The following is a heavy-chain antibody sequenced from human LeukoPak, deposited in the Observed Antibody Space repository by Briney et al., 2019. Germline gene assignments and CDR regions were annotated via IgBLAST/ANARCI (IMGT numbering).Heavy chain of an antibody. CDR1: GYTFTSYG. CDR3: ARAQPGYSGYDFVY. V-gene: IGHV1-18*01. Sequence: ASVKVSCKASGYTFTSYGISWVRQAPGQGLEWMGWISAYNGNTNYAQELQGRVTMTTDTSTSTAYMELRSLRSDDTAVYYCARAQPGYSGYDFVYWGQGTLVTVSS. J-gene: IGHJ4*02. D-gene: IGHD5-12*01. CDR2: ISAYNGNT.